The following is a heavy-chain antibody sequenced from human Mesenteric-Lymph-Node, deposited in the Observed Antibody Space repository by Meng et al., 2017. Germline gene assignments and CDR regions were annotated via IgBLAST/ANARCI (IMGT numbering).Heavy chain of an antibody. V-gene: IGHV3-20*04. CDR3: ARSQNVPLVVVGLYFQH. CDR1: GFTFDDYG. Sequence: GESLKISCAASGFTFDDYGMSWVRQAPGKGLEWVSGINWNGGSTGYADSVKGRFTISRDNAKNSLYLQMNSLRAEETALYYCARSQNVPLVVVGLYFQHWGQGTRVT. CDR2: INWNGGST. J-gene: IGHJ1*01. D-gene: IGHD3-22*01.